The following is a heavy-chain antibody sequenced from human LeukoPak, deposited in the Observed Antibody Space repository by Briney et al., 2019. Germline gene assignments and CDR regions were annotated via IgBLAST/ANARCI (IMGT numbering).Heavy chain of an antibody. CDR3: ARGRIGYYLDY. D-gene: IGHD3-22*01. CDR2: INPNSGGT. CDR1: GYTFTGYY. J-gene: IGHJ4*02. Sequence: ASVKVSCRASGYTFTGYYMHWLRQAPGQGLEWMGWINPNSGGTNYAEKFQGRVTMTSDTSISTAYMELTRLRSDDTAVYYCARGRIGYYLDYWGQGTLVPVSS. V-gene: IGHV1-2*02.